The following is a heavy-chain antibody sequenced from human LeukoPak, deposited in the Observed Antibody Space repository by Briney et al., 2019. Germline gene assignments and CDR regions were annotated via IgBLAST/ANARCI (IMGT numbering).Heavy chain of an antibody. D-gene: IGHD5-24*01. V-gene: IGHV3-33*01. CDR1: GFTFSSYG. J-gene: IGHJ6*04. Sequence: GRSLRLSCAASGFTFSSYGMHWVRQAPGKGLEWVAVIWYDGSNKYYADSVKGRFTISRDNSKNTLYLQMNSLRAEDTVVYYCARDTIGMDVWGKGTTVTVSS. CDR3: ARDTIGMDV. CDR2: IWYDGSNK.